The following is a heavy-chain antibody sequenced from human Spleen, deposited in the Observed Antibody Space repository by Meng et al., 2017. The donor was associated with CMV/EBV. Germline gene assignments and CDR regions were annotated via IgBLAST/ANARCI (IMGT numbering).Heavy chain of an antibody. D-gene: IGHD2-15*01. V-gene: IGHV3-23*01. CDR3: AKRGLTYCSGGTCYYFDY. Sequence: ETLSLTCAASGFTFSSYAMSWVRQAPGKGLEWVSAISGSGGSTNSADSVKGRFAISRDNSKNTLYLQMNSLRAEDTAVYYCAKRGLTYCSGGTCYYFDYWGQGTLVTVSS. CDR2: ISGSGGST. CDR1: GFTFSSYA. J-gene: IGHJ4*02.